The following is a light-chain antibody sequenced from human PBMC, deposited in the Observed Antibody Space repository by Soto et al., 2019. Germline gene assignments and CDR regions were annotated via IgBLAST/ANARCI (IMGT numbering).Light chain of an antibody. Sequence: EIVLTQSPGTLSLSPGERATLSCRASQSVSSSYLAWYQQKPGQPPRLFIYGASSRATGIPDRFSGSGSGTDFTLTISRLEPEDFAVYYCQQYGSSRTFGQGTKVEIK. CDR3: QQYGSSRT. V-gene: IGKV3-20*01. CDR1: QSVSSSY. CDR2: GAS. J-gene: IGKJ1*01.